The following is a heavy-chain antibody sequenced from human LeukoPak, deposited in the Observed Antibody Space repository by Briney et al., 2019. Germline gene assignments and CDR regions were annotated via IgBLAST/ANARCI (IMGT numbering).Heavy chain of an antibody. J-gene: IGHJ4*02. CDR2: IYSGGST. CDR3: ARGNPGGEFY. V-gene: IGHV3-53*01. CDR1: GFTFSSHA. Sequence: PGGSLRLSCAASGFTFSSHAMSWVRQAPGKGLEWVSIIYSGGSTYYADSVKGRFTISRDNSKNTLYLQMNSLRAEDTAVYYCARGNPGGEFYWGQGTLVTVSS. D-gene: IGHD1-14*01.